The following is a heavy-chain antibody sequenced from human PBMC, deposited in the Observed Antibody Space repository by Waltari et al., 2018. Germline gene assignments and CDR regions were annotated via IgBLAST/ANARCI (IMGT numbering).Heavy chain of an antibody. V-gene: IGHV4-4*07. CDR3: ARDSIRQGVLPSYYFDY. D-gene: IGHD3-10*01. CDR2: IYTSGSS. J-gene: IGHJ4*02. CDR1: GGSISSYY. Sequence: QVQLQESGPGLVKPSETLSLPCTVPGGSISSYYWSWIRQPAGKGLEWIGRIYTSGSSNYNPALKSRVTMSVDTSKNQFSLKLSSVTAEDTAVYYCARDSIRQGVLPSYYFDYWGQGTLVTVSS.